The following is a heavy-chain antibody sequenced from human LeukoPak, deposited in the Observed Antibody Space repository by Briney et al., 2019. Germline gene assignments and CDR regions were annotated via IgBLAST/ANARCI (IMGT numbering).Heavy chain of an antibody. CDR1: AATFSSYW. CDR2: INPDGSST. D-gene: IGHD6-13*01. CDR3: ATPGIRDQYDFDS. V-gene: IGHV3-74*01. Sequence: GGSLRLSCAASAATFSSYWMHWVRQAPGKGLVWVSRINPDGSSTNYADSVKGRFTIPRDNVKNTLYLQMNSLRAEDTAVYYCATPGIRDQYDFDSWGQGTLVTVSS. J-gene: IGHJ4*02.